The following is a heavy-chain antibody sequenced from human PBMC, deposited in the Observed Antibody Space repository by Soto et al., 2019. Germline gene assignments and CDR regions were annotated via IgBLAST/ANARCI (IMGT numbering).Heavy chain of an antibody. J-gene: IGHJ4*02. V-gene: IGHV3-30-3*01. CDR3: AREGDTAMVTSPFDY. CDR1: GFTFSSYA. D-gene: IGHD5-18*01. CDR2: ISYDGSNK. Sequence: GGSLRLSCAASGFTFSSYAMHWVRQAPGKGLEWVAVISYDGSNKYYADSVKGRFTISRDNSKNTLYLQMNSLRAEDTAVYYCAREGDTAMVTSPFDYWGQGTLVTVSS.